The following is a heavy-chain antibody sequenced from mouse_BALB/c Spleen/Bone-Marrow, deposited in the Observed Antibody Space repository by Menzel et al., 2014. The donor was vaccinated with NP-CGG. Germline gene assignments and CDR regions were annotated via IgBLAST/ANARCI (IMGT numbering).Heavy chain of an antibody. CDR2: IDPANGNT. CDR3: ALLYGNYDY. J-gene: IGHJ2*01. V-gene: IGHV14-3*02. Sequence: DVHLVESGAELVKPGASVKLSCTASGFNIKDTYMHWVKQRPEQGLEWIGRIDPANGNTKYDPKFQGKATITADTSSNTAYLELSSLTSEDTAVYYCALLYGNYDYWGQGTTLTVSS. CDR1: GFNIKDTY. D-gene: IGHD2-10*02.